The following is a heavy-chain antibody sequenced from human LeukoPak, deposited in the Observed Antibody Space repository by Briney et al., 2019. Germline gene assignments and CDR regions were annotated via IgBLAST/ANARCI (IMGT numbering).Heavy chain of an antibody. CDR1: GFTFSNYW. V-gene: IGHV3-7*03. Sequence: GGSLRLSCAASGFTFSNYWMSWVRQAPGKGLQWVANMNQDGSEKYYVDSVKGRFTISRDNAENSLYLQMNSLRAEDTAVYYCASEYTIFGASFDYWGQGTLVTVSS. J-gene: IGHJ4*02. CDR3: ASEYTIFGASFDY. D-gene: IGHD3-3*01. CDR2: MNQDGSEK.